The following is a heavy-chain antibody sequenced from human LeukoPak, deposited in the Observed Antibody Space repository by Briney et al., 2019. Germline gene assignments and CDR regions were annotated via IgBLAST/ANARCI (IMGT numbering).Heavy chain of an antibody. Sequence: ASVKVSCKASGYTFTDSSLHWVRQAPGHGLEWMGWTVPNSGATNYAQKFQGRVTMTRDTSINTACMELSSLRSDDTAVYYCARGSLALEPPFGYWGQGTLVTVSS. V-gene: IGHV1-2*02. CDR1: GYTFTDSS. CDR2: TVPNSGAT. CDR3: ARGSLALEPPFGY. D-gene: IGHD1-1*01. J-gene: IGHJ4*02.